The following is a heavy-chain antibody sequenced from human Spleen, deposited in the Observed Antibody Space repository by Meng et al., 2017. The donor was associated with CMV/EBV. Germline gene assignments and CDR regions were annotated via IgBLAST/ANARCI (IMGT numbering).Heavy chain of an antibody. J-gene: IGHJ4*02. CDR3: ARHLRGYSWPKSD. CDR2: FFHSGDT. Sequence: GSLRLSCTVSDVSISNSSFFWGWIRQPPGKGLEWIGSFFHSGDTYSNPSLRSRVAMSVDTSKNQFSLRLTSVTATDTAVYYCARHLRGYSWPKSDWGQGTLVTVSS. CDR1: DVSISNSSFF. V-gene: IGHV4-39*01. D-gene: IGHD1-26*01.